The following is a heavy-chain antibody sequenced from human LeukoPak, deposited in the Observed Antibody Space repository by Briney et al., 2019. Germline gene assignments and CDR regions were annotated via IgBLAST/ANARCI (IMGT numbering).Heavy chain of an antibody. D-gene: IGHD3-10*01. Sequence: ASVKVSCKASGYTFTSYGISWVRQAPGQGLEWMGWISAYNGNTNYAQKLQGRVTMTTDTSTSTAYMELRSLRSDDTAVYYCARDQWDYGSGDTDYWGQGTLVTVPS. CDR2: ISAYNGNT. J-gene: IGHJ4*02. CDR3: ARDQWDYGSGDTDY. V-gene: IGHV1-18*01. CDR1: GYTFTSYG.